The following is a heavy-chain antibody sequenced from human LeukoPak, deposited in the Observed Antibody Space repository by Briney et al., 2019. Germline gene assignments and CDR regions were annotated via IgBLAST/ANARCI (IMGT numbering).Heavy chain of an antibody. Sequence: GGSLRLSCAASGFTVSSNYMSWVRQAPGKGLEWVSVIYSGGSTYYADSVKGRFTISRDNSKNTLYLQMNSLRAEDTAVYYCASDSGSYYSEAFDIWGQGTMVTVSS. CDR1: GFTVSSNY. CDR3: ASDSGSYYSEAFDI. D-gene: IGHD1-26*01. J-gene: IGHJ3*02. CDR2: IYSGGST. V-gene: IGHV3-53*01.